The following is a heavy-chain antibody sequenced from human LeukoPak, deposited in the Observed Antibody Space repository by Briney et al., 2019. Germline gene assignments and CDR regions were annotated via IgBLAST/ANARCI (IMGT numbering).Heavy chain of an antibody. CDR2: ISYDGSNK. Sequence: GGSLRLSCAASGFTFSSNSMHWVRQAPGKGLEWVAVISYDGSNKYYADSVKGRFTISRDNSGNTLYLQMNTLRAEDTALYYCARDAGYGSGIYLNYWGQGTLVTVSS. J-gene: IGHJ4*02. D-gene: IGHD3-10*01. CDR3: ARDAGYGSGIYLNY. CDR1: GFTFSSNS. V-gene: IGHV3-30*01.